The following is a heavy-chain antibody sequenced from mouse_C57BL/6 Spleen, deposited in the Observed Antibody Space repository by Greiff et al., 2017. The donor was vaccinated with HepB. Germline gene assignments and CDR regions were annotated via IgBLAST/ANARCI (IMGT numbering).Heavy chain of an antibody. CDR2: IYPGDGDT. J-gene: IGHJ4*01. CDR3: ARDGVYYYGSSGLYYAMDY. CDR1: GYAFSSSW. D-gene: IGHD1-1*01. V-gene: IGHV1-82*01. Sequence: QVQLKESGPELVKPGASVKISCKASGYAFSSSWMNWVKQRPGKGLEWIGRIYPGDGDTNYNGKFKGKATLTADKSSSTAYMQLSSLTSEDSAVYFCARDGVYYYGSSGLYYAMDYWGQGTSVTVSS.